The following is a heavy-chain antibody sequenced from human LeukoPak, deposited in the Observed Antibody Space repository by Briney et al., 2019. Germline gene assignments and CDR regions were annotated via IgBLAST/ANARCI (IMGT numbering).Heavy chain of an antibody. Sequence: GASVKVSCKASGYTFTSYDINWVRQATGQGLEWMGWMNPNSGNTGYAQKFQGRVTITRNTSISTAYMELSSLRSEDTAVYYCARASTVTTANWFDPWGQGTLVTVSS. V-gene: IGHV1-8*03. CDR2: MNPNSGNT. J-gene: IGHJ5*02. D-gene: IGHD4-17*01. CDR3: ARASTVTTANWFDP. CDR1: GYTFTSYD.